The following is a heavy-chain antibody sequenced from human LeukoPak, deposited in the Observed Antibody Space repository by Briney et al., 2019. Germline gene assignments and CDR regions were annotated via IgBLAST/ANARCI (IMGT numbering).Heavy chain of an antibody. V-gene: IGHV1-8*02. CDR1: KYTFTDYY. Sequence: ASVKVSCKASKYTFTDYYMHWVRQTPGQGLEWMGWINPNSGNTDYAQKFQGRVTMTRNTSTSTAYMELSSLRSEDTAVYYCASLSSSPSYYYYGMDVWGQGTTVTVSS. J-gene: IGHJ6*02. CDR3: ASLSSSPSYYYYGMDV. CDR2: INPNSGNT. D-gene: IGHD6-13*01.